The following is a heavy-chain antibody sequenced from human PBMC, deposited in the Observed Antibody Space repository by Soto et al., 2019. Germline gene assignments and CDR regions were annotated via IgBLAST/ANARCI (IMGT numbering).Heavy chain of an antibody. D-gene: IGHD6-19*01. J-gene: IGHJ4*02. CDR3: ARDRAVRLVDY. Sequence: QVRLVRSGAALKNPGGSVKFSGKASGYTFTSNAISWVRQAPGQGLEWMGWISAYYGNKNYAQKLKGRGTMTTDTSTSTAYMELRSLRADDKAVYYCARDRAVRLVDYWGQGTLVTVSA. V-gene: IGHV1-18*01. CDR1: GYTFTSNA. CDR2: ISAYYGNK.